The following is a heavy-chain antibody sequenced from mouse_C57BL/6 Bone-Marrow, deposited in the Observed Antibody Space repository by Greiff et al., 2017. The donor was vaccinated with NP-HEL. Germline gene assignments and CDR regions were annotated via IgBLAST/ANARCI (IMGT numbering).Heavy chain of an antibody. D-gene: IGHD3-2*02. J-gene: IGHJ3*01. V-gene: IGHV1-19*01. Sequence: DVKLQESGPVLVKPGASVKMSCKASGYTFTDYYMNWVKQSHGKSLEWIGVINPYNGGTSYNQKFKGKATLTVDKSSSTAYMELNSLTSEDSAVYYCAREGQLRPWFAYWGQGTLVTVSA. CDR3: AREGQLRPWFAY. CDR1: GYTFTDYY. CDR2: INPYNGGT.